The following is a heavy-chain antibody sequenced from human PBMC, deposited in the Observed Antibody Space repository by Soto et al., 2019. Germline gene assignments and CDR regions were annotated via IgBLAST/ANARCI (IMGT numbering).Heavy chain of an antibody. D-gene: IGHD6-6*01. CDR3: ASYSSLTLNWFDP. Sequence: PGGSLRLSCEASGFTFRIYAMSSVRQAPGKGLEWVSAISGSGGSTYYADSVKGRFTISRDNSKNTLYLQMNSLRAEDTAVYYCASYSSLTLNWFDPWGQGPLVTVPS. V-gene: IGHV3-23*01. CDR2: ISGSGGST. J-gene: IGHJ5*02. CDR1: GFTFRIYA.